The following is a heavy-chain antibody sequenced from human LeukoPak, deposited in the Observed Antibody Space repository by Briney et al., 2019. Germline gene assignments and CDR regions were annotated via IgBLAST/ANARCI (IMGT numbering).Heavy chain of an antibody. CDR1: GGFLSSNSYY. J-gene: IGHJ6*03. D-gene: IGHD3-10*01. Sequence: PSETLSLTCIVSGGFLSSNSYYWGWIRQPPEKGLEWIGSIYYSGSTYYNPSLKSRVTISVDTSKNQFSLKLSSVTAADTAVYYCARHGDYYYYMDVWGKGTTVTISS. CDR2: IYYSGST. CDR3: ARHGDYYYYMDV. V-gene: IGHV4-39*01.